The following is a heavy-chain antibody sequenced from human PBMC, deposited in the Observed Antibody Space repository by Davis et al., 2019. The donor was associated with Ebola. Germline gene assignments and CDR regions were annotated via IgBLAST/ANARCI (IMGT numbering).Heavy chain of an antibody. V-gene: IGHV3-7*01. Sequence: GESLKISCAASGFTFSTYWMSWVRQAPGKGLEWVANIKRDGSEKYYVDSVKGRFTISRDNAKTSLYLQMNSLRVEDTAVYFCARDSSSWEYFQHWGPGTLVTVSS. D-gene: IGHD6-13*01. CDR3: ARDSSSWEYFQH. CDR1: GFTFSTYW. CDR2: IKRDGSEK. J-gene: IGHJ1*01.